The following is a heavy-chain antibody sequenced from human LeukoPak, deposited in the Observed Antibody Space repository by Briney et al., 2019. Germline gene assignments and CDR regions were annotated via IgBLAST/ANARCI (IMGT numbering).Heavy chain of an antibody. J-gene: IGHJ3*02. V-gene: IGHV3-13*01. CDR3: ARDLGTNDAFDI. Sequence: PGGSLRLSCAASGFTFSSYDMHWVRQATGKGLEWVSAIGTAGDTYHPGSVKGRFTISRENAKNSLYLQMNSLRAEDTAVYFCARDLGTNDAFDIWGQGTMLTVSS. D-gene: IGHD7-27*01. CDR2: IGTAGDT. CDR1: GFTFSSYD.